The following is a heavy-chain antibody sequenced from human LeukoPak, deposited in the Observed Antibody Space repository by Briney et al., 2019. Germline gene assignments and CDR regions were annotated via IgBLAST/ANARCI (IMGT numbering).Heavy chain of an antibody. CDR2: ISHSGST. J-gene: IGHJ4*02. D-gene: IGHD6-19*01. CDR3: ARGGSGWYFEFDF. CDR1: GGSIGTYY. Sequence: SETLSLTCTVSGGSIGTYYWSWIRLPPGNGLEWIGYISHSGSTNYNPSLKSRVTISLDRSENQFPLRLTSVTAAGKAVYYCARGGSGWYFEFDFWGQGPLVTVSA. V-gene: IGHV4-59*01.